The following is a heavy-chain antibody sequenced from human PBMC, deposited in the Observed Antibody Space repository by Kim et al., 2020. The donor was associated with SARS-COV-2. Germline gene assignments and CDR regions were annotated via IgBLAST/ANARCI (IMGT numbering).Heavy chain of an antibody. Sequence: SGPTLVNPTQTLTLTCTFSGFSLNTRGNGVAWVRQPPGKALEFLSLIYWDDAKRYTPSLRTRPTITKDTSNNQVVLTLTNVAPVDTATYYCTHDSPGLYCWDVGGQGATGTV. V-gene: IGHV2-5*02. D-gene: IGHD1-26*01. J-gene: IGHJ6*02. CDR1: GFSLNTRGNG. CDR3: THDSPGLYCWDV. CDR2: IYWDDAK.